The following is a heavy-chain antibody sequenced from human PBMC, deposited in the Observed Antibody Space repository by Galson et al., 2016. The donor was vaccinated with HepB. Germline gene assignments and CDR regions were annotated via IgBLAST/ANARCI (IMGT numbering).Heavy chain of an antibody. V-gene: IGHV3-23*01. CDR3: AKGPRYESLSVGFDP. Sequence: SLRLSCAASGLTFSTYAMNWVRQAPVRGLEWVSAISGEGGETHYADSVKGRFSISRDNSKNTVYLQMNSLRGEDTGVYYCAKGPRYESLSVGFDPWGQGTLVTVSP. D-gene: IGHD3-3*01. CDR1: GLTFSTYA. J-gene: IGHJ5*02. CDR2: ISGEGGET.